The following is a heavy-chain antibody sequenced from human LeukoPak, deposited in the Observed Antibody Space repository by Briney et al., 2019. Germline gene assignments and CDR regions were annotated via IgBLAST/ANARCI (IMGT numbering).Heavy chain of an antibody. J-gene: IGHJ4*02. V-gene: IGHV3-74*01. Sequence: GGSLRLSCAASGFTFSGYWMHWVRQVPGKGLVWVSRINSDGSSTSYADSVKGRFSIYRDNAKNTLYLQMNSLRAEDTAVYYCARGPWGSGSYTGDYWGQGTLVTVSS. CDR3: ARGPWGSGSYTGDY. CDR2: INSDGSST. D-gene: IGHD3-10*01. CDR1: GFTFSGYW.